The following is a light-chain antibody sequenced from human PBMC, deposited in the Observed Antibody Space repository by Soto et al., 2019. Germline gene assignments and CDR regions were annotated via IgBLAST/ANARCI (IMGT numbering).Light chain of an antibody. CDR1: QDINIY. CDR2: DAS. CDR3: QQYDILPIT. V-gene: IGKV1-33*01. J-gene: IGKJ5*01. Sequence: DIQMTQSPSSLFASVGDRGTITCQATQDINIYLNWYQQKPGKAPNLLIYDASNLEIGVPSRFSGSGSGTHFTFTISSLQTEDIGTYYCQQYDILPITFGRGNDWRL.